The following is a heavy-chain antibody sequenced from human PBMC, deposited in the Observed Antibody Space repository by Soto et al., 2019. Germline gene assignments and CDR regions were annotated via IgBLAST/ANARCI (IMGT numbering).Heavy chain of an antibody. D-gene: IGHD3-3*01. CDR3: ARGYYDFWSGYYTDYYYYYMDV. CDR2: ISSSSSYI. CDR1: GFTFSSYS. Sequence: EVQLVESGGGLVKPGGSLRLSCAASGFTFSSYSMNWVRQAPGKGLEWVSSISSSSSYIYYAASVKGRFTISRDNAKNSLYLQMNSLRAEDTAVYYCARGYYDFWSGYYTDYYYYYMDVWGKGTTVTVSS. J-gene: IGHJ6*03. V-gene: IGHV3-21*01.